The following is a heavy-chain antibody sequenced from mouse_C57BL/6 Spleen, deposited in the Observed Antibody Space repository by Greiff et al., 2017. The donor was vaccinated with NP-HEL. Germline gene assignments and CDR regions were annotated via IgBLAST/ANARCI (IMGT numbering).Heavy chain of an antibody. CDR2: IDPSDSET. D-gene: IGHD2-3*01. CDR1: GYTFTSYW. Sequence: QVQLQQPGAELVRPGSSVKLSCKASGYTFTSYWMHWVKQRPIQGLEWIGNIDPSDSETHYNQKFKDKATLTVDKSSSTAYMQLSSLTSEDSAVYYCARGDSDDGYRYAMDYWGQGTSVTVSS. V-gene: IGHV1-52*01. J-gene: IGHJ4*01. CDR3: ARGDSDDGYRYAMDY.